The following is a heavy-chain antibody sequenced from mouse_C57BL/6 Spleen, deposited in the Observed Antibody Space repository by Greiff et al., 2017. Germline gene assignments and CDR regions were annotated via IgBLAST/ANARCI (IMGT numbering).Heavy chain of an antibody. CDR2: IRNKANNHAT. CDR1: GFTFSDAW. Sequence: EVKVEESGGGLVQPGGSLKLSCAASGFTFSDAWMDWVRQSPEKGLEWVAEIRNKANNHATYYAVSVKGRFTISSNDSKSSVYLQMNSLRAEDTGIYYCTVGNYGYYAMDYWGQGTSVTVAS. V-gene: IGHV6-6*01. J-gene: IGHJ4*01. CDR3: TVGNYGYYAMDY. D-gene: IGHD2-1*01.